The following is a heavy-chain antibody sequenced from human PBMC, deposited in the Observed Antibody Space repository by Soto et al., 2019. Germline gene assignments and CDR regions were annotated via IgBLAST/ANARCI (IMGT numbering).Heavy chain of an antibody. J-gene: IGHJ3*02. CDR2: ISAYNGNT. CDR3: ARDIVVVPAATSSAFDI. V-gene: IGHV1-18*01. CDR1: GYTFTSYG. D-gene: IGHD2-2*01. Sequence: ASVKVSCKASGYTFTSYGISWVRQAPGQGLEWMGWISAYNGNTNYAQKLQGRVTMTTDTSTSTAYMELRSLRSDDTAVYYCARDIVVVPAATSSAFDIWGQGTMVTVSS.